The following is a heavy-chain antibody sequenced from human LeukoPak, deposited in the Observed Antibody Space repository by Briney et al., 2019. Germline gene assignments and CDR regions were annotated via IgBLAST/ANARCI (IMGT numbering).Heavy chain of an antibody. CDR2: IRYDGSNK. D-gene: IGHD3-10*01. CDR3: AKDQTMAVSSGLYCYYYMDV. Sequence: PGGSLRLSCAASGFTFSSYGMHWVRQAPGKGLEWVAFIRYDGSNKYYADSVKGRFTISRDNSKNTLYLQMNSLRAEDTAVYYCAKDQTMAVSSGLYCYYYMDVWGKGTTATVSS. V-gene: IGHV3-30*02. J-gene: IGHJ6*03. CDR1: GFTFSSYG.